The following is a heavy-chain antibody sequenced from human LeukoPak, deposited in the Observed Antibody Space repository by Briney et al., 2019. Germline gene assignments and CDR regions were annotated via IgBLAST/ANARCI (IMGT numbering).Heavy chain of an antibody. CDR3: ARAKGYYYGSGSYSYYYYYYYMDV. D-gene: IGHD3-10*01. Sequence: GGSLRLSCAASGFTVSSNYMSWVRQAPGKGLEWVSVIYSGGSTYYADSVKGRFTISRDNSKNTLYLQMNSLRAEDTAVYYCARAKGYYYGSGSYSYYYYYYYMDVWGKGTTLTVSS. CDR2: IYSGGST. J-gene: IGHJ6*03. V-gene: IGHV3-53*01. CDR1: GFTVSSNY.